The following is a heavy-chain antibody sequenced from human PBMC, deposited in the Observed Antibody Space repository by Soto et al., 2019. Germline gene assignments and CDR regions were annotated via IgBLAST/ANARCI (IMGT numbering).Heavy chain of an antibody. CDR1: GFTFSSYS. Sequence: GGSLRRSCAASGFTFSSYSLNWVRQAPGPGLEWVSYISSSSSTIYYADSVKGRFTISRGNAKNSLYLQMNSLRAEDTAVYYCARADSGYADGSCYYGRDGWGQGTTLKVSS. D-gene: IGHD5-12*01. CDR3: ARADSGYADGSCYYGRDG. J-gene: IGHJ6*02. V-gene: IGHV3-48*01. CDR2: ISSSSSTI.